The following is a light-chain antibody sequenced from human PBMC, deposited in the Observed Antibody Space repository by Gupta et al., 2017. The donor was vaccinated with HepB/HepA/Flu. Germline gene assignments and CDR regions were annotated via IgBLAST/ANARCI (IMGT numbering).Light chain of an antibody. CDR1: QYVDIY. CDR3: QQRRSWPIT. Sequence: EIVLTQSPATLSLSPGERGTLSCKASQYVDIYLAWYQQIPGQPPRLLIYDTSNRATGTPARFSGSGSGTDFTLTIASLEPEDFAIYYCQQRRSWPITVGQGTRLEIK. J-gene: IGKJ5*01. CDR2: DTS. V-gene: IGKV3-11*01.